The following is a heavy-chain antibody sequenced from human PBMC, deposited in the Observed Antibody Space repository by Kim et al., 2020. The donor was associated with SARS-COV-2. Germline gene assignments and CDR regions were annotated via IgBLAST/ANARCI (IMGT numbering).Heavy chain of an antibody. CDR2: IHHSGNT. D-gene: IGHD3-22*01. V-gene: IGHV4-38-2*02. Sequence: ETLSLTCTVSGRSITSGYYWGWIRQPPGKGMEWIGTIHHSGNTYYNPSLKSRVTMSVDTSQNQFSLNLNSMTAADTAVYYCASDSHTWYRFFYWGQGAVASVSS. CDR1: GRSITSGYY. J-gene: IGHJ4*02. CDR3: ASDSHTWYRFFY.